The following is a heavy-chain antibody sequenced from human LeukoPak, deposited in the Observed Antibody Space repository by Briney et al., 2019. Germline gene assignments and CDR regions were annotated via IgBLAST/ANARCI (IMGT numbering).Heavy chain of an antibody. V-gene: IGHV3-21*01. D-gene: IGHD3-22*01. CDR1: GFTFSSYS. CDR2: ICSSSSYI. Sequence: AGGSLRLSCAASGFTFSSYSMNWVRQAPGKGLEWVSSICSSSSYIYYADSVKGRFTISRDNAKNSLYLQMNSLRAEDTAVYYCARDPGYYYDSSGGFDPWGQGTLVTVSS. J-gene: IGHJ5*02. CDR3: ARDPGYYYDSSGGFDP.